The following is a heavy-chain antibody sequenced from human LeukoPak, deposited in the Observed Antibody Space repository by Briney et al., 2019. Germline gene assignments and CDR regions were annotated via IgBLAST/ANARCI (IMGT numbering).Heavy chain of an antibody. CDR3: AKLVPSDDFWSGYLGWFDP. J-gene: IGHJ5*02. CDR1: GFTFSSYA. V-gene: IGHV3-23*02. CDR2: ISGSGVST. Sequence: GGALRLSCAASGFTFSSYAMRWVRQAPGEGLEWVSAISGSGVSTYYDYSVKGRFTISRDNSKNTMYLQMTSLRAEDTAVYYCAKLVPSDDFWSGYLGWFDPWGQGTLVTVSS. D-gene: IGHD3-3*01.